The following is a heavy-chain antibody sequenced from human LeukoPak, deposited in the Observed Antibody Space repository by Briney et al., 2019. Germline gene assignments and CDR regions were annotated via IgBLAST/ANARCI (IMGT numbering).Heavy chain of an antibody. Sequence: ASVKVSCKASGGTFSSYAISWVRQAPGQGLEWMGGIIPIFGTANYAQEFQGRVTITADESTSTAYMELSSLRSEDTAVYYCARGHPGLLRFLEWSQNWFDPWGQGTLVTVSS. CDR2: IIPIFGTA. V-gene: IGHV1-69*13. J-gene: IGHJ5*02. CDR1: GGTFSSYA. D-gene: IGHD3-3*01. CDR3: ARGHPGLLRFLEWSQNWFDP.